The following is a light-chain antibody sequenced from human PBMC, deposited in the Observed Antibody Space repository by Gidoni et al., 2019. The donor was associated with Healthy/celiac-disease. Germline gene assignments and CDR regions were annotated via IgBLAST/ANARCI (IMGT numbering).Light chain of an antibody. Sequence: DIQMTQSPSSLSASVGDRVTITCRASQSISSYLNWYQQKPGKAPKLLIYAASSLQSGFPSRFSGSGSGTDFTLTISSLQPEDFATYYCQQSYSTPFTFGGGTKVEIK. CDR2: AAS. J-gene: IGKJ4*01. CDR3: QQSYSTPFT. CDR1: QSISSY. V-gene: IGKV1-39*01.